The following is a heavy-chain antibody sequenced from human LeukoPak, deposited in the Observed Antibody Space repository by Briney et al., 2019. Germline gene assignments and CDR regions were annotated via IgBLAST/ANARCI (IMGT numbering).Heavy chain of an antibody. CDR1: GFTFSSYA. Sequence: GGSLRLSCEASGFTFSSYAMSWVRQAPGGGLEWVSAISGSGGSTYYADSVKGRFTISRDNSKNTLYLQMDSLRAEDTAVYYCAKPDTAMVTGYFDYWGQGTLVTVSS. CDR3: AKPDTAMVTGYFDY. V-gene: IGHV3-23*01. D-gene: IGHD5-18*01. CDR2: ISGSGGST. J-gene: IGHJ4*02.